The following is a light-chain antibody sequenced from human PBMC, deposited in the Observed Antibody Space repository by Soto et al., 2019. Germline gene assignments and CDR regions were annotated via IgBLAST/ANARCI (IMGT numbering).Light chain of an antibody. Sequence: QSALTQPPSASGSPGQSVTISCTGTSNDVGGYNYVSWYQQHPGKAPKLMIFEVNKRPSGVPDRFSGSRSGNTASLTVSGLQAEDEADYYCSSYAGSNNLGVFGGGTK. CDR2: EVN. CDR3: SSYAGSNNLGV. V-gene: IGLV2-8*01. CDR1: SNDVGGYNY. J-gene: IGLJ3*02.